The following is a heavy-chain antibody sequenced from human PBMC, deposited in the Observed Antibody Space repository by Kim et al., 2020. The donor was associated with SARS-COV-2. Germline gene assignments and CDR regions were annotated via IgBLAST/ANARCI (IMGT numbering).Heavy chain of an antibody. CDR3: ARANQVLRYFDWLPPGDYYYGMDV. CDR2: IYHSGST. J-gene: IGHJ6*02. Sequence: SETLSLTCAVSGGSISSSNWWSWVRQPPGKGLEWIGEIYHSGSTNYNPSLKSRVTISVDKSKNQFSLKLSSVTAADTAVYYCARANQVLRYFDWLPPGDYYYGMDVWGQGTTVTVSS. D-gene: IGHD3-9*01. V-gene: IGHV4-4*02. CDR1: GGSISSSNW.